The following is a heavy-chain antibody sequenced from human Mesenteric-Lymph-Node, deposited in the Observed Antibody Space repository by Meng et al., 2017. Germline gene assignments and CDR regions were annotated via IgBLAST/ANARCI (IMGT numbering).Heavy chain of an antibody. D-gene: IGHD3-10*01. Sequence: SETLSLTCTVSGGSISSPSYHWSWIRQPAGKGLEWIGRVYKTGTTDYNPSLKSRVSISVDTSKNQFSLQLTSVTAADSAVYYCATELSNGSYSGWFDPWGQGNLVNGAS. CDR1: GGSISSPSYH. J-gene: IGHJ5*02. CDR2: VYKTGTT. CDR3: ATELSNGSYSGWFDP. V-gene: IGHV4-61*02.